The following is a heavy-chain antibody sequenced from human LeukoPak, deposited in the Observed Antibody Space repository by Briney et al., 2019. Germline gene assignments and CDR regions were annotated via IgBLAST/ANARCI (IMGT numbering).Heavy chain of an antibody. CDR1: GGSFSGYY. D-gene: IGHD7-27*01. CDR2: INHSGST. J-gene: IGHJ4*02. Sequence: SETLSLTCAVYGGSFSGYYWSWIRQPPGKGLEWIGEINHSGSTNYNPSLKSRVTISVDTSKNQFSLKLRSATAADTAVYFCARWGRPNFDYWGQGTLVTVSS. CDR3: ARWGRPNFDY. V-gene: IGHV4-34*01.